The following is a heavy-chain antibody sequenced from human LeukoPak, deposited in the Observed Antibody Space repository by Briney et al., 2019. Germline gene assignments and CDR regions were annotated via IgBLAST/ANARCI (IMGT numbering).Heavy chain of an antibody. D-gene: IGHD2-15*01. J-gene: IGHJ6*03. CDR1: GFTFSSYS. CDR3: ASVVDYYYYMDV. CDR2: ISSSRSTI. V-gene: IGHV3-48*01. Sequence: GGSLRLSCAASGFTFSSYSMNWVRQAPGKGLEWVSSISSSRSTIYYADSVKGRFTISRDNAKNSLYLQMNSLRAEDTAVYYCASVVDYYYYMDVWGKGTTVTVSS.